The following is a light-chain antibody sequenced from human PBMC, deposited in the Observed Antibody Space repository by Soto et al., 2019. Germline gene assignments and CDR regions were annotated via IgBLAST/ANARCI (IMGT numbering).Light chain of an antibody. CDR2: AAA. CDR1: QSIDNY. V-gene: IGKV1-39*01. Sequence: DIQMTQSPSSLSASVGDRVTITCRASQSIDNYLNWYQQKPGKAPKLLIYAAASLQSGVPSRFSGSGSGTDFTLTIDSLQSEDFAVYYCQQYNDWPPAFGGGTKVDI. CDR3: QQYNDWPPA. J-gene: IGKJ4*01.